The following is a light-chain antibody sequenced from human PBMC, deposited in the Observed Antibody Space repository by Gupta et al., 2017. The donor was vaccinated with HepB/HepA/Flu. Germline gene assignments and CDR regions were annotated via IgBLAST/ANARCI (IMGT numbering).Light chain of an antibody. CDR1: QSVSSN. J-gene: IGKJ1*01. CDR3: QQYHNWPAWT. CDR2: GAS. Sequence: EIVMTQSPATLSVSPGERAPLSCRASQSVSSNLAWYQQKPGQAPRLLLYGASTRATGIPARFRGSGSGTEFTLTISSLQSEDFAVYYCQQYHNWPAWTFGQGTKVEIK. V-gene: IGKV3-15*01.